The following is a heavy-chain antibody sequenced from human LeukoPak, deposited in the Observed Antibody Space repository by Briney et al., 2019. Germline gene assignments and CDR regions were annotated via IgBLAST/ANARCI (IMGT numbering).Heavy chain of an antibody. CDR1: GFTFSSYS. Sequence: GGSLRLSCAASGFTFSSYSMNWVRQAPGKGLEWVSSISSSSSYIYYADSVKGRLTISRDNAKNSLYLQMNSLRAEDTAVYYCARDLGYCSGGSCYYYDYWGQGTLVTVSS. J-gene: IGHJ4*02. D-gene: IGHD2-15*01. CDR3: ARDLGYCSGGSCYYYDY. CDR2: ISSSSSYI. V-gene: IGHV3-21*01.